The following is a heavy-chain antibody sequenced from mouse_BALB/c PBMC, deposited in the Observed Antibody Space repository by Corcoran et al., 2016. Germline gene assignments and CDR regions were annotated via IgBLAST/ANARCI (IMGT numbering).Heavy chain of an antibody. D-gene: IGHD1-1*01. Sequence: QIQLVQSGPELKKPGETVKISCKASGYTFTNYGMNWVKQAPGKGLKWMGWINTYTGELTYADDFKGRFAFSLETSASTAYLQINNLKNEDMATYFCARRSTVVAYYYAMDYWGQGTSVTVSS. V-gene: IGHV9-1*02. J-gene: IGHJ4*01. CDR2: INTYTGEL. CDR3: ARRSTVVAYYYAMDY. CDR1: GYTFTNYG.